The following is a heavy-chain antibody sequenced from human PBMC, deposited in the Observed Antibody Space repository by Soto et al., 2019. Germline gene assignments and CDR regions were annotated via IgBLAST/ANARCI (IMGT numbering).Heavy chain of an antibody. D-gene: IGHD2-21*01. Sequence: QVRLVQSGAEVKKPGASVKVSCKASGYIFTNYYIHWVRQAPGQGLEWMAIINPNGGSTNCEQEFQGRITVTRATSTSTVYMDLSSLTSEDTAVYYCARGLYSGDKWGQGTLVTVSS. CDR1: GYIFTNYY. J-gene: IGHJ4*02. CDR3: ARGLYSGDK. V-gene: IGHV1-46*01. CDR2: INPNGGST.